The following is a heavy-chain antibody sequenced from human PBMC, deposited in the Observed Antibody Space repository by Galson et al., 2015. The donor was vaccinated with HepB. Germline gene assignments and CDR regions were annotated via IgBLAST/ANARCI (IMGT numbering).Heavy chain of an antibody. D-gene: IGHD6-13*01. V-gene: IGHV1-18*01. J-gene: IGHJ4*02. CDR1: GYPFSSHS. CDR2: ISGYSGKT. Sequence: SVKVSCKASGYPFSSHSIIWVRQAPGQGLEWMGWISGYSGKTNYAQRFQDRITVTTNTSTSTAYLELRSLTSDDTALYFCGRALAGLVAYWGQGTHVTVSS. CDR3: GRALAGLVAY.